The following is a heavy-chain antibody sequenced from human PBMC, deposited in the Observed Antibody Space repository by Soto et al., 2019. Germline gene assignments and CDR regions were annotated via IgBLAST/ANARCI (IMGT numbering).Heavy chain of an antibody. D-gene: IGHD3-3*01. Sequence: GESLKISCKGSGYSFTSYWIGWVRQMPGKGLEWMGIIYPGDSDTRYSPSFQGQVTISADKSISTAYLQWSSLKASDTAMYYCARSITIFGVAQLLNWFDPMGQQTLVTVSS. CDR2: IYPGDSDT. CDR1: GYSFTSYW. V-gene: IGHV5-51*01. CDR3: ARSITIFGVAQLLNWFDP. J-gene: IGHJ5*02.